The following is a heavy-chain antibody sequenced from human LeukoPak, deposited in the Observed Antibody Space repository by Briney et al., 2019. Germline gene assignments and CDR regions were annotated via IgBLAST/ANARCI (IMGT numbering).Heavy chain of an antibody. D-gene: IGHD5-18*01. CDR3: ARHYYGGPLQLWFDYFDY. V-gene: IGHV4-39*01. Sequence: SETLSLTCTVSGGSISSSSYSWGWIRQPPGKGLEWIGSIYYSGSTYYNPSLKSRVTISVDTSKNQFSLKLSSVTAADTAVYYCARHYYGGPLQLWFDYFDYWGQGTLVTVSS. J-gene: IGHJ4*02. CDR1: GGSISSSSYS. CDR2: IYYSGST.